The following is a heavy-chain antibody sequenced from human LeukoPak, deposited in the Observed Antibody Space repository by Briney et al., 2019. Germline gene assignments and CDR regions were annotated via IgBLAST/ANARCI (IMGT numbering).Heavy chain of an antibody. V-gene: IGHV4-39*07. CDR1: GGSISSSSYY. D-gene: IGHD6-13*01. CDR3: ARVYYSSSYDYWYFDL. CDR2: IYYSGST. Sequence: SETLSLTCTVSGGSISSSSYYWGWIRQPPGKGLEWIGGIYYSGSTNYNPSLKSRVTISIDTSKNQFSLKLSSVTAADTAVYYCARVYYSSSYDYWYFDLWGRGTLVTVSS. J-gene: IGHJ2*01.